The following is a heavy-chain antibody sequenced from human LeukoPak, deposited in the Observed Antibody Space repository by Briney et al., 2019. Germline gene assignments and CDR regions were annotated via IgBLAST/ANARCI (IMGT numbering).Heavy chain of an antibody. D-gene: IGHD3-10*01. CDR3: AKDYGSGSYSPYYYYGMDV. CDR2: IYTSGST. Sequence: SETLSLTCTVSGGSISSGSYYWSWIRQPAGKGLEWIGRIYTSGSTNYNPSLKSRVTISVDTSKNQFSLKLSSVTAADTAVYYCAKDYGSGSYSPYYYYGMDVWGQGTTVTVSS. V-gene: IGHV4-61*02. CDR1: GGSISSGSYY. J-gene: IGHJ6*02.